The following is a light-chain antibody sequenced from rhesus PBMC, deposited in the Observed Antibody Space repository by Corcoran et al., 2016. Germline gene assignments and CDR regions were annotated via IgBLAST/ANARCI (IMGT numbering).Light chain of an antibody. CDR1: QGITND. CDR2: EAS. Sequence: DIQMTQSPSSLSASVGDRVTITCRASQGITNDLAWYQQKPGETPKLLFYEASRLQSGIASRFRGSGSGTDFTLPISSLQPEDFASYYCQHYYGTPYSFGQGTKVEIK. J-gene: IGKJ2*01. CDR3: QHYYGTPYS. V-gene: IGKV1-33*02.